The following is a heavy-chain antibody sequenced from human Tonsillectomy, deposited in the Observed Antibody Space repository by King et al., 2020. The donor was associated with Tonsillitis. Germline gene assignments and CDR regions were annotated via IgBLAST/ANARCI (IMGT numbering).Heavy chain of an antibody. Sequence: QLVQSGGGLVQPGRSLRLSCAASGFTFDDYAMHWVRQGPGKGLEWVSGISWKSGNIGYADSVKGRFTISRDNAKKSLYLQMNSLRAEDTALYYCAKDAYLRRTAYYFDYWGQGTLVTVSS. CDR1: GFTFDDYA. V-gene: IGHV3-9*01. D-gene: IGHD4-17*01. J-gene: IGHJ4*02. CDR3: AKDAYLRRTAYYFDY. CDR2: ISWKSGNI.